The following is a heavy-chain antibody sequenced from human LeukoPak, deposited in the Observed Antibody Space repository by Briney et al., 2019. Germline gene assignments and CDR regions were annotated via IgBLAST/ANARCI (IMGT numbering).Heavy chain of an antibody. Sequence: GGSLRLSCAASGFTFSNYSTNWVRQAPGKGLEWVSSISSSSRSSSSSSSSYIYYADSVKGRFTISRGNAKNSLYLQMNSLRAEDTAVYYCVRERRSLVITTDAFDIWGQGTMVTVSS. V-gene: IGHV3-21*01. J-gene: IGHJ3*02. CDR3: VRERRSLVITTDAFDI. CDR1: GFTFSNYS. CDR2: ISSSSRSSSSSSSSYI. D-gene: IGHD3-22*01.